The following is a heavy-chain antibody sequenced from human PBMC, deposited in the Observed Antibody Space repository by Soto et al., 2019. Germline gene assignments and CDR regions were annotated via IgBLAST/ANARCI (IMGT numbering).Heavy chain of an antibody. CDR2: IIPILGIA. J-gene: IGHJ6*02. V-gene: IGHV1-69*02. Sequence: SVKVSCKASGGTFSSYTISWVRQAPGQGLEWMGRIIPILGIANYAQKFQGRVTITADKSTSTAYMELSSLRSEDTAVYYCARATRSRYYYGSGKTHYYYGMDVWGQGTTVTVSS. D-gene: IGHD3-10*01. CDR3: ARATRSRYYYGSGKTHYYYGMDV. CDR1: GGTFSSYT.